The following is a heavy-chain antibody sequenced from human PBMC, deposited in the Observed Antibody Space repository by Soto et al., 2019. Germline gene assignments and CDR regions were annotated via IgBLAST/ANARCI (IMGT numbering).Heavy chain of an antibody. Sequence: PGGSLRLSCAASGFTFSSHSMNWVRQAPGKGLEWVSSISSSSTYKYYADSVKGRFTIARDNAKNSLYLQMNSLRAEDTAVYYCARDKRWELRLDQHNGMDVWGQGTTVTVS. D-gene: IGHD1-26*01. J-gene: IGHJ6*02. CDR3: ARDKRWELRLDQHNGMDV. CDR1: GFTFSSHS. V-gene: IGHV3-21*01. CDR2: ISSSSTYK.